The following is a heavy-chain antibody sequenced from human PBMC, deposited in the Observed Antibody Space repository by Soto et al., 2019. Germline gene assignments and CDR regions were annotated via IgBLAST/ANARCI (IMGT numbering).Heavy chain of an antibody. CDR2: IWHDGLNK. CDR3: ARDDDLAVTSKGYYEYYG. V-gene: IGHV3-33*01. CDR1: VFTLSNYG. Sequence: PXGSLRLSCAPDVFTLSNYGTHCVRQSPGKWLEWVAVIWHDGLNKFYGDSVKGRFAISRDNHQNALYLKMSSMRADDTALYFCARDDDLAVTSKGYYEYYG. D-gene: IGHD6-19*01. J-gene: IGHJ6*01.